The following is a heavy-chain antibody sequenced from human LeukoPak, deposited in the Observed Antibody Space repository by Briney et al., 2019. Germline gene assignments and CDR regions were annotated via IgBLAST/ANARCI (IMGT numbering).Heavy chain of an antibody. D-gene: IGHD3-10*01. CDR3: ARDVYGSGPTPFDY. CDR1: GGXFSSYA. J-gene: IGHJ4*02. CDR2: IIAIFGTA. V-gene: IGHV1-69*13. Sequence: SVKVSCKASGGXFSSYAISWVRQAPGQGREWMGRIIAIFGTANYAQKFQGRVTITADESTSTAYMELSSLRSEDTAVYYCARDVYGSGPTPFDYWGQGTLVTVSS.